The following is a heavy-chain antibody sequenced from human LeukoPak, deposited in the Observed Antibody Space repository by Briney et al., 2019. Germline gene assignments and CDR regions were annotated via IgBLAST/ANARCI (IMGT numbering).Heavy chain of an antibody. Sequence: GGSLRLSCAASGFTFSSYGMHWVRQAPGKGLEWVAVIWYDGSNKYYADSVKGRFTISRDNSKNTLYLQMNSLRAEDTAVYYCAREPVLGILQRFYYYGMDVWGQGTTVTVSS. CDR2: IWYDGSNK. CDR3: AREPVLGILQRFYYYGMDV. J-gene: IGHJ6*02. D-gene: IGHD7-27*01. V-gene: IGHV3-33*01. CDR1: GFTFSSYG.